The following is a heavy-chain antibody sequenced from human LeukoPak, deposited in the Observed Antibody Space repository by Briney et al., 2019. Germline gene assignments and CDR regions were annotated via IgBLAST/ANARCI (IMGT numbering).Heavy chain of an antibody. V-gene: IGHV1-18*01. CDR1: GGTFNSYT. CDR2: ISAYNGNT. J-gene: IGHJ4*02. D-gene: IGHD6-13*01. Sequence: ASVTVSCKASGGTFNSYTISWVRQAPGQGLEWMGWISAYNGNTNYAQKLQGRVTMTTDTSTSTAYMELRSLRSDDTAVYYCARGTAAGFFDYWGQGTLVTVSS. CDR3: ARGTAAGFFDY.